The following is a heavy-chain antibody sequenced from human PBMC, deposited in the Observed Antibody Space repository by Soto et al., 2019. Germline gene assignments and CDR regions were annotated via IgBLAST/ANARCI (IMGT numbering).Heavy chain of an antibody. CDR1: GFTFSSYS. J-gene: IGHJ5*02. CDR3: ARAQKETAMVTGWFDP. Sequence: TGGSLRLSCAASGFTFSSYSMNWVRQAPGKGLEWVSSISSGGVHTYYAASLKGRFTISRDNAKNSLFLQMNSLRAEDTAVYYCARAQKETAMVTGWFDPWGQGTRVTVSS. D-gene: IGHD5-18*01. V-gene: IGHV3-21*01. CDR2: ISSGGVHT.